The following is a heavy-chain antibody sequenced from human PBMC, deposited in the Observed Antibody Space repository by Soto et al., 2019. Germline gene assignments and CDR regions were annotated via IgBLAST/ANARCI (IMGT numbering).Heavy chain of an antibody. CDR2: ITGGNGNT. Sequence: QVQFVQSGAEVKKPGASVKVSCQASGYTFTTYSIHWVRQAPGQSLEWIGWITGGNGNTKFSQKFQGRVTITRDTSASTAYMDLSSLRSEDTAVYYCARTGYSSFYFDYWGQGTLVTVSS. V-gene: IGHV1-3*01. J-gene: IGHJ4*02. CDR1: GYTFTTYS. D-gene: IGHD6-19*01. CDR3: ARTGYSSFYFDY.